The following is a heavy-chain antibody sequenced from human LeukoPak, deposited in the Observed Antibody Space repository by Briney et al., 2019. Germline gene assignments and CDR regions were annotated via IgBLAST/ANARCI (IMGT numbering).Heavy chain of an antibody. V-gene: IGHV4-34*01. D-gene: IGHD2-8*01. CDR1: GGSFSGYY. Sequence: SETLSLTCAVYGGSFSGYYWSWIRQPPGKGLEWIGEINHSGSTYYNPSLKSRVTISVDTSKNQFSLKLSSVTAADTAVYYCARAADGLSADGFDPWGQGTLVTVSS. CDR3: ARAADGLSADGFDP. CDR2: INHSGST. J-gene: IGHJ5*02.